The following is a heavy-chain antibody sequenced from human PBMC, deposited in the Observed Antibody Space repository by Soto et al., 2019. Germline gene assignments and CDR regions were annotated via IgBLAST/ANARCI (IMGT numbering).Heavy chain of an antibody. D-gene: IGHD6-19*01. CDR1: GFTFGASA. CDR3: ARGWGSGWLEFFDS. J-gene: IGHJ4*02. Sequence: GGSLRLSCAASGFTFGASALQWVRQASGKGLEWLGRIGSRGETYATTYAASVKGRFTISRDDSKKTAYLQMNSLESEDTAVYYCARGWGSGWLEFFDSWGQGA. CDR2: IGSRGETYAT. V-gene: IGHV3-73*01.